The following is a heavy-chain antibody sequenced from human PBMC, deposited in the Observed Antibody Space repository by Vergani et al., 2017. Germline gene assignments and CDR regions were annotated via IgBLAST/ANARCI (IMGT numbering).Heavy chain of an antibody. V-gene: IGHV1-69*01. CDR1: GGTFSSYA. CDR3: AGRDITIYGVVIIRGYYYYGMDV. Sequence: QVQLVQSGAEVKKPGSSVKVSCKASGGTFSSYAISWVRQAPGQGLEWMGGIIPIFGTANYAQKFQGRVTITADESTSTDYMELCSLRSEDTAVYYCAGRDITIYGVVIIRGYYYYGMDVWGQGTTVTVSS. D-gene: IGHD3-3*01. CDR2: IIPIFGTA. J-gene: IGHJ6*02.